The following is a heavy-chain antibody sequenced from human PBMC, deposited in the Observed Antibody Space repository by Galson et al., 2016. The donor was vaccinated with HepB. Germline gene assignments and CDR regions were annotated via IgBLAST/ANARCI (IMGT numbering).Heavy chain of an antibody. D-gene: IGHD3-3*01. CDR3: ARPVVGGGYYPHAFDI. V-gene: IGHV5-51*01. J-gene: IGHJ3*02. CDR1: GYIFIDFW. CDR2: VYPGDSDT. Sequence: QSGAEVKKPGESLRISCEGSGYIFIDFWIAWVRQMPGKGLELMWIVYPGDSDTRYSPSFQGQVTISADKSIKTAYLQWSSLKASDTAMYYCARPVVGGGYYPHAFDIWGPGTMVTVSS.